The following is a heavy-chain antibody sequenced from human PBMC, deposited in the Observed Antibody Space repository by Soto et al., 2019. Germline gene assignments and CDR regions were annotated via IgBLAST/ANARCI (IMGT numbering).Heavy chain of an antibody. D-gene: IGHD6-19*01. CDR2: IYTTGST. V-gene: IGHV4-31*03. CDR3: ARGIPVSGAFDY. CDR1: GDSIGRGGYY. J-gene: IGHJ4*02. Sequence: QVQLQESGPRLVKPSQTLSLTCTVSGDSIGRGGYYWTWIRQHPGKGLEWMAYIYTTGSTYYNPSLKCRVGISVDTSKNQFSLKLSSVTAADTAVYYCARGIPVSGAFDYWGQGTLVTVSS.